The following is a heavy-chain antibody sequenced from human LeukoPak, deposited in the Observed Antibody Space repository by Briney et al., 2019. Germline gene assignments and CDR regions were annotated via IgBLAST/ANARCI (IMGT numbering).Heavy chain of an antibody. CDR3: ARDLGAYCGGDCSGGYYYYYMDV. J-gene: IGHJ6*03. CDR2: INPNSGGT. CDR1: GYTFTGYY. Sequence: ASAKVSCKASGYTFTGYYMHWVRQAPGQGLGWMGWINPNSGGTNYAQKLQGRVTMTTDTSTSTAYMELRSLRSDDTAVYYCARDLGAYCGGDCSGGYYYYYMDVWGKGTTVTISS. V-gene: IGHV1-2*02. D-gene: IGHD2-21*02.